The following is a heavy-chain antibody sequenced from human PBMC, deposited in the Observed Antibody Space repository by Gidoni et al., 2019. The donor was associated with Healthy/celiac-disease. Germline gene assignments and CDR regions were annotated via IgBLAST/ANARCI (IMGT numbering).Heavy chain of an antibody. CDR1: GFTFSSYW. D-gene: IGHD2-2*02. V-gene: IGHV3-7*01. CDR3: ASQIVVVPAAIRGAFDI. CDR2: IKQDGSEK. J-gene: IGHJ3*02. Sequence: EVQLVESGGGLVQPGGSLRLSCAASGFTFSSYWMSWVRQAPGKGLEWVANIKQDGSEKYYVDSVKGRFTISRDNAKNSLYLQMNSLRAEDTAVYYCASQIVVVPAAIRGAFDIWGQGTMVTVSS.